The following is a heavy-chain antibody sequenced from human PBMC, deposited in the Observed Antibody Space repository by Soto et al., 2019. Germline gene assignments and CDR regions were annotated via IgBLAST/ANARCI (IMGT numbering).Heavy chain of an antibody. V-gene: IGHV3-30-3*01. Sequence: LRLSCAASGFTFSSYAMHWVRQAPGKGLEWVAVISYDGSNKYYADSVKGRFTISRDNSKNTLYLQMNSLRAEDTAVYYCARVRGDYDYYYYGMDVWGQGTTVTVSS. J-gene: IGHJ6*02. CDR3: ARVRGDYDYYYYGMDV. CDR2: ISYDGSNK. D-gene: IGHD4-17*01. CDR1: GFTFSSYA.